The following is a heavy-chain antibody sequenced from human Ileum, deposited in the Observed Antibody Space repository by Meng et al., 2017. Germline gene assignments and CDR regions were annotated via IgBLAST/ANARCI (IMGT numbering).Heavy chain of an antibody. Sequence: QVPLQALGPGLVEPSGTLSLPCTVSGGSISSSFYWSWVRQSPGKGLEWIGQIYLAGSPNYNPSLESRVTISVDKSKNQFSLRLTSVTAADTAIFYCVRHGGKYFDSWGQGTLVTVSS. J-gene: IGHJ4*02. V-gene: IGHV4-4*02. CDR1: GGSISSSFY. D-gene: IGHD2-15*01. CDR3: VRHGGKYFDS. CDR2: IYLAGSP.